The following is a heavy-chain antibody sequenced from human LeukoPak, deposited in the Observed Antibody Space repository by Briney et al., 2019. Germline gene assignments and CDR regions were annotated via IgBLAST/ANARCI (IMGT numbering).Heavy chain of an antibody. CDR1: GGSISSGDYY. J-gene: IGHJ5*02. CDR3: AGYYYDSRGYPRWFDP. CDR2: IYYSGST. Sequence: PSQTLSLTCTVSGGSISSGDYYWSWIRQPPGKGLEWIGYIYYSGSTYYNPSLKSRVTISVDTSKNQFSLKLSSVTAADTAVYYCAGYYYDSRGYPRWFDPWGQGTLVTLSS. V-gene: IGHV4-30-4*01. D-gene: IGHD3-22*01.